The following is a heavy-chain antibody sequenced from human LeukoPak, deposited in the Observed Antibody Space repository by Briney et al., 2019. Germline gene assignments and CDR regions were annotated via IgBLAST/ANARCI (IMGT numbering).Heavy chain of an antibody. CDR1: GFTFRNYW. CDR3: ATSRDSSGVD. Sequence: PGGSLRLSCAASGFTFRNYWMSWVRQAPGKGLEWVGNINQDGSVKFYVDSVKGRFTISRDNAKSSLYLQMNSLRAEDMAVYYCATSRDSSGVDWGQGNLVTVST. D-gene: IGHD3-22*01. J-gene: IGHJ4*02. CDR2: INQDGSVK. V-gene: IGHV3-7*01.